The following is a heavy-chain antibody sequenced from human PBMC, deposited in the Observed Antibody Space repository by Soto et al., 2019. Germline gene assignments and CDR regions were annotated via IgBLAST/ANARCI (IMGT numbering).Heavy chain of an antibody. CDR1: GGSISSYY. CDR3: ARSIGVTYYDFWSGYPNDAFDI. D-gene: IGHD3-3*01. V-gene: IGHV4-59*08. Sequence: PSETLSLTCTVSGGSISSYYWSWIRQPPGKGLEWIGYIYYSGSTNYNPSLKSRVTISVDTSKNQFSLKLSSVTAADTAVYYCARSIGVTYYDFWSGYPNDAFDIWGQGTMVTVSS. J-gene: IGHJ3*02. CDR2: IYYSGST.